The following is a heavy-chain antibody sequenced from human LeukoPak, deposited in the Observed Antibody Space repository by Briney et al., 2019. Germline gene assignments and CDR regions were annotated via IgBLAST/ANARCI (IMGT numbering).Heavy chain of an antibody. Sequence: GGSLRLSCAASGFSFSGYGMHWVRQAPGKGLEWVAFIRYDGSNKYYADSVKGRFTISRDNSKNTLYLQMNSLRAEDTAVYYCAKDRGDGIVLRFLEWLFDLDYWGQGTLVTVSS. V-gene: IGHV3-30*02. CDR1: GFSFSGYG. J-gene: IGHJ4*02. CDR3: AKDRGDGIVLRFLEWLFDLDY. D-gene: IGHD3-3*01. CDR2: IRYDGSNK.